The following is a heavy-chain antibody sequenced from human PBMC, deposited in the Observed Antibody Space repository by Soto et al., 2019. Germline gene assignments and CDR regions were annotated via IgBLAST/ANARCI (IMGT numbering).Heavy chain of an antibody. D-gene: IGHD4-4*01. CDR2: SSGSGSGGST. J-gene: IGHJ4*02. CDR1: GFTFTNYA. V-gene: IGHV3-23*01. CDR3: AKDRDDYRNYGFDY. Sequence: EVQLLESGGGLVQPGGSLRLSCAASGFTFTNYAMTWVRQAPGKGLEWVSISSGSGSGGSTNYADSVKGRFTISRDNSKNTLYLQMNSLRVEDTAVYYCAKDRDDYRNYGFDYWVQGTLVTVSS.